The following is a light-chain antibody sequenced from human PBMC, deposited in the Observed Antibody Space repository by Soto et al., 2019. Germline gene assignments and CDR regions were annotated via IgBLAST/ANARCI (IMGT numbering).Light chain of an antibody. CDR2: EGS. CDR1: SSDVGSYNL. CDR3: CSYAGSSTYV. J-gene: IGLJ1*01. Sequence: QSALTQPASVSGSPGQSITISCTGTSSDVGSYNLVSWYQQHPGKAPKLMIYEGSKRPSGVSNRFSGSTSGNTASLTISGLQAEDEADYYCCSYAGSSTYVFGTGTKGTVL. V-gene: IGLV2-23*01.